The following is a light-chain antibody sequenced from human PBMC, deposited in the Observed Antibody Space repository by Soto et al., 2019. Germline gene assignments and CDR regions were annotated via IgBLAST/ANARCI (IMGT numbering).Light chain of an antibody. CDR1: QSFRGL. Sequence: EFDLTHSPLTLNLSPGERATLSFRASQSFRGLLAWYQQKPGQAPRLLIYDAYNRATGIPPRFSGSGSGTDFTLTISSLEPEDSAVYYCQQRHMWPITFGQGTRLAIK. V-gene: IGKV3-11*01. CDR2: DAY. CDR3: QQRHMWPIT. J-gene: IGKJ5*01.